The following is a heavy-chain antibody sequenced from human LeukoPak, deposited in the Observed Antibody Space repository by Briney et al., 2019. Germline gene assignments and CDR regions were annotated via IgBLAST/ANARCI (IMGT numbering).Heavy chain of an antibody. CDR2: ISSSSSTI. CDR1: GFTSSSYS. D-gene: IGHD6-13*01. CDR3: ARSEGDSTATPLDY. J-gene: IGHJ4*02. V-gene: IGHV3-48*01. Sequence: GGSLRLSCAASGFTSSSYSMNWVRQAPGKGLEWVSYISSSSSTIYYADSVKGRFTISRDNAMDSLYLQMNGLRAEDTAVYYCARSEGDSTATPLDYWGQGTLVTVSS.